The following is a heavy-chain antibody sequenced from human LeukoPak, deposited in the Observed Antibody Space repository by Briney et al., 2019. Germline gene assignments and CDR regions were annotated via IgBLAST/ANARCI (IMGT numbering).Heavy chain of an antibody. V-gene: IGHV4-4*07. CDR1: GGSISSYY. CDR2: IYTSGGT. D-gene: IGHD3-10*01. CDR3: ARDRWVGSTMVRGLDY. Sequence: SETLSLTCTVSGGSISSYYWSWIRQPAGKGLEWIGRIYTSGGTNYNPSLKSRVTISVDTSKNQFSLKLSSVTAADTAVYYCARDRWVGSTMVRGLDYWGQGTQVTVSS. J-gene: IGHJ4*02.